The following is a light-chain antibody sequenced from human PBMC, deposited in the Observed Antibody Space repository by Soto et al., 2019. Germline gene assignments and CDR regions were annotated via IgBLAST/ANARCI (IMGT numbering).Light chain of an antibody. V-gene: IGKV3-20*01. Sequence: EIVLTQSPGTLSLSPGESATLSCRASQSVSSSYLAWYQQKPGQAPRLLIYCASSSATGIPDRFSGSGSGTDYTLTISRLEPEDLAVYYCHQYGSSPPMYTFGQGTKLEIK. CDR3: HQYGSSPPMYT. CDR2: CAS. CDR1: QSVSSSY. J-gene: IGKJ2*01.